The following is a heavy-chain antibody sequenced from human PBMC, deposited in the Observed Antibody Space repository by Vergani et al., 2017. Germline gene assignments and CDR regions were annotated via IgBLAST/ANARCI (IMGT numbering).Heavy chain of an antibody. CDR2: IYYSGST. V-gene: IGHV4-39*01. CDR3: ARHENYYDSSGYYHRKQNWYFDL. CDR1: GYSISSSSYY. Sequence: QVQLQESGPGLVKPSETLSLTCAVSGYSISSSSYYWGWIRQPPGKGLEWIGSIYYSGSTYYNPSLKSRVTISVDTSKNQFSLKLSSVTAADTAVYYCARHENYYDSSGYYHRKQNWYFDLWGRGTLVTVSS. J-gene: IGHJ2*01. D-gene: IGHD3-22*01.